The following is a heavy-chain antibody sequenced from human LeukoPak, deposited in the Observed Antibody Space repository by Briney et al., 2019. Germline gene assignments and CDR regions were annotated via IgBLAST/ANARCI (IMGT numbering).Heavy chain of an antibody. J-gene: IGHJ4*02. V-gene: IGHV4-38-2*01. CDR2: IYHSGST. Sequence: PSETLSLTCGVSDYSISSSYYWGWLRQPPGKGLEWIGSIYHSGSTSYNPSLSSRVTVSVDTSRNQFSLKLSSVTAADTAVYYCARQRYCSSSSCSFFDSWGQGTLVTVSS. CDR1: DYSISSSYY. D-gene: IGHD2-2*01. CDR3: ARQRYCSSSSCSFFDS.